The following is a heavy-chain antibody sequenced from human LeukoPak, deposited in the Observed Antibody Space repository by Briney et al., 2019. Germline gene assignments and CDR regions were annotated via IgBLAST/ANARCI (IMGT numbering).Heavy chain of an antibody. J-gene: IGHJ5*02. CDR2: INPNSGGT. V-gene: IGHV1-2*02. Sequence: ASVKVSCKASGYTFTGYYMHWVRQAPRQRLEWMGWINPNSGGTNYAQKFQGRVTMTRDTSISTAYMELSRLRSDDTAVYYCARDQWSIAVAGTDWFDPWGQGTLVTVSS. D-gene: IGHD6-19*01. CDR3: ARDQWSIAVAGTDWFDP. CDR1: GYTFTGYY.